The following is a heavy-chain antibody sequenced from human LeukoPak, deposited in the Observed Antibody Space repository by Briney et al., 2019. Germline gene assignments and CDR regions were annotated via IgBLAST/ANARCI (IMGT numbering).Heavy chain of an antibody. CDR2: IYHSGYT. CDR3: ARHYITMVRGYYFDY. J-gene: IGHJ4*02. V-gene: IGHV4-4*02. Sequence: SGTLSLTCAVSGGSISSSNWWSWVRQPPGKGLEWIGEIYHSGYTNYNPSLKSRVTISVDKSKNQFSLKLSSVTAADTAVYYCARHYITMVRGYYFDYWGQGTLVTVSS. D-gene: IGHD3-10*01. CDR1: GGSISSSNW.